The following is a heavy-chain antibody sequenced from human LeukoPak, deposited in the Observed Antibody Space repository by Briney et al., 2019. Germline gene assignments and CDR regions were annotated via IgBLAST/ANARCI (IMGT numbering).Heavy chain of an antibody. V-gene: IGHV1-8*01. Sequence: AASVKVSCKASGYTFTSYDINWVRQATGQGLEWMGWMNPNSGNTGYAQKFQGRVTMTRNTSISTAYMEVSSLRSEDTAVYYCARRYFDTPYNWFDPWGQGTLVNVSS. CDR1: GYTFTSYD. J-gene: IGHJ5*02. CDR2: MNPNSGNT. CDR3: ARRYFDTPYNWFDP. D-gene: IGHD3-9*01.